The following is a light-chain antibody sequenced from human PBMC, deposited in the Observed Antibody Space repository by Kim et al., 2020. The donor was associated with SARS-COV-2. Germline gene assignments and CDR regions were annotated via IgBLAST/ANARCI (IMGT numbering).Light chain of an antibody. CDR2: GAS. Sequence: DIQMTQSPSSLSASVGDRVTITCRASQSVVTYLSWHQHKPGKAPELLISGASSLQSGVPSGFSGSGSGTDFTLTISSLQPEDFATYYCQQSYSIPITFGQGTRLEIK. CDR1: QSVVTY. CDR3: QQSYSIPIT. J-gene: IGKJ5*01. V-gene: IGKV1-39*01.